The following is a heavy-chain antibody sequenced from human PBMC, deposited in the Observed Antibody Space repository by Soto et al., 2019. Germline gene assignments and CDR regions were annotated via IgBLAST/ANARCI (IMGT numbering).Heavy chain of an antibody. CDR1: GFTFSSYA. Sequence: HPGGSLRLSCAASGFTFSSYAMSWVRQAPGKGLERVSAISGSGGSTYYADYVKGRFTISRDNSKNTLYLQMNSLRAEDTALYYFAIGWGSGSDFYYYYYMDVWGKGTTVTVSS. CDR2: ISGSGGST. V-gene: IGHV3-23*01. D-gene: IGHD5-12*01. J-gene: IGHJ6*03. CDR3: AIGWGSGSDFYYYYYMDV.